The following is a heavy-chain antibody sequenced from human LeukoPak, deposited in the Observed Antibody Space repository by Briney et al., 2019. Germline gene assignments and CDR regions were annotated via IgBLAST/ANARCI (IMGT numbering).Heavy chain of an antibody. D-gene: IGHD3-3*01. Sequence: SETLSLTCAVSDDSFSSHYWTWIRQPPGKGLEWIGYISYIGSTNYNPSLKSRVTISIDTSRNQFSLRLSSVTAADTAVYYCARDGRIWSGYYGDYYYYYMDVWGKGTTVTVSS. CDR1: DDSFSSHY. V-gene: IGHV4-59*11. J-gene: IGHJ6*03. CDR2: ISYIGST. CDR3: ARDGRIWSGYYGDYYYYYMDV.